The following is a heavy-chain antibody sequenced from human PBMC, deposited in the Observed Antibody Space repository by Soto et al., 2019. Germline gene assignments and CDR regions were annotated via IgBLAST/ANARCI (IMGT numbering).Heavy chain of an antibody. D-gene: IGHD4-17*01. CDR2: ISSSSSTI. V-gene: IGHV3-48*01. J-gene: IGHJ6*03. CDR3: ARTYGDYHMDV. Sequence: GGSLRLSCAASGFTFSSYSMNWVRQAPGKGPEWVSYISSSSSTIYYADSVKGRFTISRDNAKNSLYLQMNSLRAEETAVYYCARTYGDYHMDVWGKGTTVTVSS. CDR1: GFTFSSYS.